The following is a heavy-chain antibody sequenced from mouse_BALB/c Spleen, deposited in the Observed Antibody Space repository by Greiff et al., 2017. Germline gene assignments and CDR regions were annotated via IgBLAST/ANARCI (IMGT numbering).Heavy chain of an antibody. Sequence: EVMLVESGPSLVKPSQTLSLTCSVTGDSITSGYWNWIRKFPGNKLEYMGYISYSGSTYYNPSLKSRISITRDTSKNQYYLQLNSVTTEDTATYYCARVYYGYDAGYFDVWGAGTTVTVSS. CDR1: GDSITSGY. J-gene: IGHJ1*01. CDR2: ISYSGST. D-gene: IGHD2-2*01. CDR3: ARVYYGYDAGYFDV. V-gene: IGHV3-8*02.